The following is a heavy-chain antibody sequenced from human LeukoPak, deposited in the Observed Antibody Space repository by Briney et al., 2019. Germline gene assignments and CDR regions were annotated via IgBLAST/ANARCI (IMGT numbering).Heavy chain of an antibody. CDR1: GDTLSNAR. D-gene: IGHD5-24*01. V-gene: IGHV3-15*01. CDR3: TTRRDG. CDR2: IKSKTDGGTT. Sequence: GGSLRLSCASPGDTLSNARMSWGRQAPGKGLEWVGRIKSKTDGGTTDYAAPVKGRFTISRDDSKNTLYLQMNSLKTEDTAVYYGTTRRDGWGQGTLVTVSS. J-gene: IGHJ4*02.